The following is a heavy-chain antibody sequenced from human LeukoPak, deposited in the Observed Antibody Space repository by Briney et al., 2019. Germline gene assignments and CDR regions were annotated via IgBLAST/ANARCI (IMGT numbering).Heavy chain of an antibody. V-gene: IGHV3-74*01. D-gene: IGHD5-18*01. Sequence: GGSLRVSCAASGFTFSSNWMHCVRQAPGKGLVWVSRINSDGSSTSYADSVKGRFTISRDNAKNTLYLQMNSLRAEDTAVYYCARAPDVDTAMVFDPWGQGTLVTVSS. CDR2: INSDGSST. CDR1: GFTFSSNW. J-gene: IGHJ5*02. CDR3: ARAPDVDTAMVFDP.